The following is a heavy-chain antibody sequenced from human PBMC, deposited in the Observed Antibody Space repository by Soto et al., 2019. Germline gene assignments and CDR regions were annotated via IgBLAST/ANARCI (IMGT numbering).Heavy chain of an antibody. CDR3: TRDASRDSSARGWFDP. J-gene: IGHJ5*02. CDR1: GFTFRSFT. CDR2: ISSNSAYI. Sequence: GGSLRLSYAASGFTFRSFTMNWVRQAPGKWLEWVSTISSNSAYIYYTDALRGRFTISRDNAKNSLHLQMNSLRAEDTAVYYCTRDASRDSSARGWFDPWGPGTLVTVSS. V-gene: IGHV3-21*01. D-gene: IGHD6-13*01.